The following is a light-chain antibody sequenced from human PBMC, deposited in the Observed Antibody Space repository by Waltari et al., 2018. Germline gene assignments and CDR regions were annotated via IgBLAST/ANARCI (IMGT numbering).Light chain of an antibody. J-gene: IGKJ3*01. CDR2: DAS. CDR1: QSVSSY. V-gene: IGKV3-11*01. CDR3: QQRSNWPPLFT. Sequence: EIVLTQSPATLSLSPGERATLSCRASQSVSSYLAWYQQKPGQAPRLLIYDASNRSTGIPARFSGSGSGTDFTLTISILEPEDFAVYYCQQRSNWPPLFTFGPGTKVDI.